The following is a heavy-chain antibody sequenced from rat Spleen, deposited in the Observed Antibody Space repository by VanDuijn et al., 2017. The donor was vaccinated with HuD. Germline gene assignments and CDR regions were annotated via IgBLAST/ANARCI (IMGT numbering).Heavy chain of an antibody. D-gene: IGHD1-11*01. V-gene: IGHV5-25*01. CDR2: ISSGGCGT. CDR3: ARDGPGEGTYYFDY. Sequence: EVQLVESDGGLVQPGRSLNLSCAASGFTFSSFPMAWVRPAPKKGLEWVASISSGGCGTYYPDSVKGRFTISRDNAKSSLYLQMDSLRSEDTATYYCARDGPGEGTYYFDYWGQGVMVTVSS. J-gene: IGHJ2*01. CDR1: GFTFSSFP.